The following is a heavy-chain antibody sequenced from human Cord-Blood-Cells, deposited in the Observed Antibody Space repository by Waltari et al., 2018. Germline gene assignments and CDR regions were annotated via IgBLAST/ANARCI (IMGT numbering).Heavy chain of an antibody. V-gene: IGHV4-59*08. CDR1: GGSISSYY. CDR2: IYYSGST. Sequence: QVQLQESGPGLVKPSETPSLTCTVSGGSISSYYWSWIRQPPGKGLEWLGYIYYSGSTNYNPALKSRVTISVDTSKNQFSLKLSSVTAADTAVYYCARGGDYWFDPWGQGTLVTVSS. CDR3: ARGGDYWFDP. J-gene: IGHJ5*02. D-gene: IGHD4-17*01.